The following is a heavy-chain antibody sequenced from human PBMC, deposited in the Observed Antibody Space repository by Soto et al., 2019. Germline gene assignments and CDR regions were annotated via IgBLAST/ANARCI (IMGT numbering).Heavy chain of an antibody. Sequence: ASVKVSCKASGYTFTGYYMHWIRQAPGQGLEWMGWINPDTGGTNYAQKFQGRVTMTRDTSISTAYMELSSLTSDDTAVFYCARKVRDYNFDYWGQGTLVTV. CDR1: GYTFTGYY. D-gene: IGHD3-16*01. V-gene: IGHV1-2*02. J-gene: IGHJ4*02. CDR2: INPDTGGT. CDR3: ARKVRDYNFDY.